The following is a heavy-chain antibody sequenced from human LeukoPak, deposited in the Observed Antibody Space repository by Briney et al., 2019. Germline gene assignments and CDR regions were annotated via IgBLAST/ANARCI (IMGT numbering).Heavy chain of an antibody. D-gene: IGHD3-10*02. V-gene: IGHV3-23*01. CDR1: GFXLGNYA. J-gene: IGHJ4*02. Sequence: XLRLSXAASGFXLGNYAMSWVRQAPGKGLEWVSSSSGRGDVIYYADSVKGRFTISRDNSKNTLHLQMNSLRGEDTAVYYCSKGGISFVRGSFYYWGQGTLVTVSS. CDR2: SSGRGDVI. CDR3: SKGGISFVRGSFYY.